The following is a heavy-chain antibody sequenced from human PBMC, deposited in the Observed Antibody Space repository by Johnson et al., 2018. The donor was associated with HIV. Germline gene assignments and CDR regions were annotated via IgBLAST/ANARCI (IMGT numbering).Heavy chain of an antibody. V-gene: IGHV3-20*04. J-gene: IGHJ3*02. Sequence: EVQLVESGGGVVRPGGSLRLSCVASGFNFDDYGMSWVRQAPGKGLEWVSGINWNGGSTTYADSVRGRFTVSRDNAKSSLYLQMNSLRAEDTALYFCARDPVFCAGGTCYSNVFDIWGQGTMVTVSS. CDR3: ARDPVFCAGGTCYSNVFDI. CDR1: GFNFDDYG. CDR2: INWNGGST. D-gene: IGHD2-15*01.